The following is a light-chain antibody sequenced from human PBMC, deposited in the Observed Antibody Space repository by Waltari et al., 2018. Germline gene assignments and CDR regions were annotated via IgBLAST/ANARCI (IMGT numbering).Light chain of an antibody. J-gene: IGKJ1*01. CDR1: QSIDTW. CDR3: QQYNSDSRT. Sequence: DIQMTQSPSTLSASVGDRVTITCRASQSIDTWLAWYQQKPGKAPKLLIYRASSLESGVPSRFSGSGSGTEFTLTISSLQPDDSATYYCQQYNSDSRTFGQGTKVETK. CDR2: RAS. V-gene: IGKV1-5*03.